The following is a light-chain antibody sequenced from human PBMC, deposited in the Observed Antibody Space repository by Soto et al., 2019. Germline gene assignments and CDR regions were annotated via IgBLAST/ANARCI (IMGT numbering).Light chain of an antibody. J-gene: IGKJ3*01. CDR1: QDISDY. CDR2: DAS. CDR3: QQYDNLPFT. Sequence: DIQMTQSPSSLSASVGDRVTITCQASQDISDYLNWYQQKPGKAPNILIYDASNLETGVPSRFSGSGSGTDFTFTISSLQPEDCATYYCQQYDNLPFTFGPGTRVDIK. V-gene: IGKV1-33*01.